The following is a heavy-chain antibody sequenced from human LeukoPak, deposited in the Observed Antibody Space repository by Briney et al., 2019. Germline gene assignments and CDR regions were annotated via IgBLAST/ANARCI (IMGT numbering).Heavy chain of an antibody. CDR2: ISCDGSNK. CDR3: AKDAGYCTNGVCYTPFDY. Sequence: GGSLRLSCAASGFTFSSYGMHWVRQAPGKGLEWVAVISCDGSNKYYADSVKGRFTISRDNCKNTLYRQMNSLRAEDTAVYYCAKDAGYCTNGVCYTPFDYWGQGTLVTVSS. CDR1: GFTFSSYG. V-gene: IGHV3-30*18. D-gene: IGHD2-8*01. J-gene: IGHJ4*02.